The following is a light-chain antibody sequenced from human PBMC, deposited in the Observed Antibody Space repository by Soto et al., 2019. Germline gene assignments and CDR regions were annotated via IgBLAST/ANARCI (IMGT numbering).Light chain of an antibody. Sequence: DIQMTQSPSSLSASVGDRVTITCQAGLDISTVLNWYQQKPGKTPKLLIYDASNLEVGVPSRFSGGGSGTDFTLTISSLQPEDVATYYCQQYENLPITFGQGTRLEIK. CDR2: DAS. V-gene: IGKV1-33*01. J-gene: IGKJ5*01. CDR3: QQYENLPIT. CDR1: LDISTV.